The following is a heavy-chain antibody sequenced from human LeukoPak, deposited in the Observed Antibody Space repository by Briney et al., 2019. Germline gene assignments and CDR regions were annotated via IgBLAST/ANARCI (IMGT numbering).Heavy chain of an antibody. J-gene: IGHJ4*02. D-gene: IGHD6-13*01. Sequence: SETLSLTCSVSGASFSSYYWSWIRQPPGKGLEWIGSIYYSGSTNYNPSLKSRVTISVDTSKNQFSLKLSSVTAADTAVYYCARRRGIAAAGKIDYWGQGTLVTVSS. CDR2: IYYSGST. CDR3: ARRRGIAAAGKIDY. CDR1: GASFSSYY. V-gene: IGHV4-59*12.